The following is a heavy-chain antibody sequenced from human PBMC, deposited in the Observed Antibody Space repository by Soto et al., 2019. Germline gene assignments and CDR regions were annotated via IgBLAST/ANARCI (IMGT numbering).Heavy chain of an antibody. CDR1: GFTFSDYY. D-gene: IGHD2-21*01. V-gene: IGHV3-11*05. CDR2: ISVSSTYA. Sequence: QVQLLESGGGLVKPGGSLRLSCAASGFTFSDYYMSGIRQAPGKGLECVAYISVSSTYANYGDSVEGRYTISRDNSENSLILQMNSLRADDTAVYYCARGVRYYSSEKTANFDYWGQGALVPVSS. CDR3: ARGVRYYSSEKTANFDY. J-gene: IGHJ4*02.